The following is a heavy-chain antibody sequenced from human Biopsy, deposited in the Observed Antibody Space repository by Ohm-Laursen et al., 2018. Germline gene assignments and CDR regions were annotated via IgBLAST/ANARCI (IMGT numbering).Heavy chain of an antibody. D-gene: IGHD6-19*01. J-gene: IGHJ4*02. CDR3: ARNTGWYGDLYYFDY. CDR1: GYSFTSYY. CDR2: INPSGSTT. V-gene: IGHV1-46*01. Sequence: VKVSCKASGYSFTSYYMHWVRQAPGQGLEWMGMINPSGSTTSYPQIFQGRVTMARDTSKSTVYMELSSLRSADTAVYFCARNTGWYGDLYYFDYWGQGTLVTVSP.